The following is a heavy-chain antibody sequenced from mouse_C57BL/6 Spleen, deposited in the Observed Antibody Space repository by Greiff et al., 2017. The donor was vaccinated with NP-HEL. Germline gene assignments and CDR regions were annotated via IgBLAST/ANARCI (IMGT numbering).Heavy chain of an antibody. V-gene: IGHV1-69*01. Sequence: QVQLQQPGAELVMPGASVKLSCKASGYTFTSYWMHWVKQRPGQGLEWIGEIDPSDSYTNYNQKFKGKSTLTVDKSSSTAYMQLSSLTSEDSAVYYCARYPAQATGDYYAMDYWGQGTSVTVSS. CDR2: IDPSDSYT. D-gene: IGHD3-2*02. J-gene: IGHJ4*01. CDR3: ARYPAQATGDYYAMDY. CDR1: GYTFTSYW.